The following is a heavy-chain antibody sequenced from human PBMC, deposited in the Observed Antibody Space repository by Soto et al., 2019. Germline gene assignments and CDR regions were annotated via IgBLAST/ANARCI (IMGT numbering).Heavy chain of an antibody. Sequence: QLQLQESGPGLVKPSETLSLTCTVSGGSISSSSYYWGWIRQPPGKGLEWIGSIYYSGSTYYNPSLKSRVTISVDTSKNQFSLKLSSVTAADTAVYYCARQAEGLYYYDSSGYYPDYWGQGTLVTVSS. CDR1: GGSISSSSYY. CDR3: ARQAEGLYYYDSSGYYPDY. CDR2: IYYSGST. J-gene: IGHJ4*02. V-gene: IGHV4-39*01. D-gene: IGHD3-22*01.